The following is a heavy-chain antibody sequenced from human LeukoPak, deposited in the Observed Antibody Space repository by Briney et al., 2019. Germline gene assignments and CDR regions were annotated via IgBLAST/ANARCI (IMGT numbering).Heavy chain of an antibody. J-gene: IGHJ5*02. D-gene: IGHD2-2*01. CDR1: GFTFSSYG. CDR3: AKPDIVVVPAAIVS. Sequence: GGSLRLSCAASGFTFSSYGMHWVRQAPGKGREWVAFIRYDGSNKYYADSVKGRFTISRDSSKNTLYLQMNSLRAEDTAVYYCAKPDIVVVPAAIVSWGQGTLVTVSS. CDR2: IRYDGSNK. V-gene: IGHV3-30*02.